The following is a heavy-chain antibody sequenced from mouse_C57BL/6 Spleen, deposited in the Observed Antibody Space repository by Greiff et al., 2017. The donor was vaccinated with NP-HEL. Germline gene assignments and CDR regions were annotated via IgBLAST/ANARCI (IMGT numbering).Heavy chain of an antibody. CDR2: IDPSDSYT. CDR1: GYTFTSYW. J-gene: IGHJ2*01. CDR3: ARAWEDY. Sequence: VQLQQPGAELVRPGTSVKLSCKASGYTFTSYWMHWVKQRPGQGLEWIGVIDPSDSYTNYNQKFKGKATLTVDTSSSTAYMQLSSLTSEDSAVYYCARAWEDYWGQGTTLTVSS. V-gene: IGHV1-59*01. D-gene: IGHD4-1*01.